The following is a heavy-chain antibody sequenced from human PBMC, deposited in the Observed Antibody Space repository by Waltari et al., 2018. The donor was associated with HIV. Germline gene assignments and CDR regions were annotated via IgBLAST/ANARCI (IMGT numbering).Heavy chain of an antibody. D-gene: IGHD3-16*01. CDR2: IYSGGST. CDR1: GFTVSSNY. J-gene: IGHJ4*02. Sequence: EVQLVESGGGLIQPGGSLRLSCAASGFTVSSNYMSWVRQAPGKGLEWVSVIYSGGSTYYADSVKGRFTISRDNSKNTLYLQMNSLRAEDTAVYYCAREVQGATATNNYWGQGTLVTVSS. CDR3: AREVQGATATNNY. V-gene: IGHV3-53*01.